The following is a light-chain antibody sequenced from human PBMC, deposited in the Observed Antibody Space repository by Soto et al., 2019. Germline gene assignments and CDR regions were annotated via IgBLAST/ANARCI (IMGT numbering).Light chain of an antibody. V-gene: IGKV3-20*01. CDR1: QSVSSS. CDR3: QQYGSSPWT. J-gene: IGKJ1*01. Sequence: EIVLTQSPGTLSLSPGERATLSCRASQSVSSSLAWYQQKPGQAPRLLIYDASNRATGIPDRFSGSGSGTDFTLTISRLEPEYFAVYYCQQYGSSPWTFGQGTKVEIK. CDR2: DAS.